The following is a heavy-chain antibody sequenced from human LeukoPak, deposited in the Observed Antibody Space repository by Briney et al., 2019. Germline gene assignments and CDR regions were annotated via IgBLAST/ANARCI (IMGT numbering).Heavy chain of an antibody. Sequence: SQTLSLTCAISGDSVSSNSAAWNWIRQSPSRGLEWLGMTYYRSKWYNDYAVSVKSRITINPDTSKNQFSLQLNSVTPEDTAVYYCARGLRMPNTYAQYYFDYWGQGTLVTVSS. D-gene: IGHD5-18*01. CDR2: TYYRSKWYN. CDR3: ARGLRMPNTYAQYYFDY. J-gene: IGHJ4*02. V-gene: IGHV6-1*01. CDR1: GDSVSSNSAA.